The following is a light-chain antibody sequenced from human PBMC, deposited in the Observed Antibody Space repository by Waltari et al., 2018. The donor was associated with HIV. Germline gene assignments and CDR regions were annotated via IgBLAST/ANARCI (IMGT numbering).Light chain of an antibody. Sequence: EIVLTQSPGTLSLSPGERATLSCRASQNINTNYLAWYQQKPGQAPRLLIYGASSRATDIPDRISGSGSGTDFTLTISRLEPEDFAVYFCQQYGNSPLTFGPGTKVDFK. CDR2: GAS. CDR1: QNINTNY. CDR3: QQYGNSPLT. J-gene: IGKJ3*01. V-gene: IGKV3-20*01.